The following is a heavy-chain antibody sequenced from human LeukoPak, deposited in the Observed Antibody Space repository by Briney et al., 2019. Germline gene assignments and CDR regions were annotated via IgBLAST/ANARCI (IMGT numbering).Heavy chain of an antibody. Sequence: PGGSLRLSCAASGFTFSSFWIYWVRHAPGKGLEWVSLISGDSGSTYYADSVKGRFTISRDNSKNSLYLQMNSLRTEDTALYYCAKDGDRDGYTRMVYYYYGMDVWGQGTTVTVSS. CDR1: GFTFSSFW. J-gene: IGHJ6*02. CDR3: AKDGDRDGYTRMVYYYYGMDV. CDR2: ISGDSGST. D-gene: IGHD5-24*01. V-gene: IGHV3-43*02.